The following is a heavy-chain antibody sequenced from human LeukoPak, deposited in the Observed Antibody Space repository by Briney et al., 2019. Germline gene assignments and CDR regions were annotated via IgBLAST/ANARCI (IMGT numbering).Heavy chain of an antibody. Sequence: SETLSLTCTVSGGSISSYYWSWIRQPPGKGLEWVGYIYYSGSTNYNPSLKSRVTISVDTSKNQFSLKLSSVTAADTVVYYCARGGQLWLTWGQGTLVTVSS. J-gene: IGHJ4*02. CDR1: GGSISSYY. V-gene: IGHV4-59*01. CDR2: IYYSGST. D-gene: IGHD5-18*01. CDR3: ARGGQLWLT.